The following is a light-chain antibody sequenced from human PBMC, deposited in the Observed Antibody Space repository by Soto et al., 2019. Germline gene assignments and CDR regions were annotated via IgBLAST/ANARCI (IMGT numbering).Light chain of an antibody. CDR3: QQDGSSPPVT. CDR1: LSVSNNY. Sequence: EIVLTQSPGTLSLSPGERATLSCRASLSVSNNYLAWYQQKPGQAPRLLIYGASSRATGIPDRFSGGGSGTDFTLTISRLEPEDFAVYYCQQDGSSPPVTFGGGTKVEIK. V-gene: IGKV3-20*01. J-gene: IGKJ4*01. CDR2: GAS.